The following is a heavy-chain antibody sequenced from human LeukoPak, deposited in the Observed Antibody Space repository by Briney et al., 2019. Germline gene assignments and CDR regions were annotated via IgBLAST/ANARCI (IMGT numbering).Heavy chain of an antibody. D-gene: IGHD2-21*02. J-gene: IGHJ4*02. Sequence: SETLSLTCTVSGGSISSYYWNWIRQPPGKGLEWIGYIYYSGSTNYNPSLKSRVTISVDTSKNQFSLKLSSVTAADTAVYYCARGLMTASYYFDYWGQGTLVTVSS. CDR1: GGSISSYY. CDR2: IYYSGST. V-gene: IGHV4-59*01. CDR3: ARGLMTASYYFDY.